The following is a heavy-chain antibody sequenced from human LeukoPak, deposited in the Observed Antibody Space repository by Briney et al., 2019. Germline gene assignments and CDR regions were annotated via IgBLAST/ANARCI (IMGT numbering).Heavy chain of an antibody. D-gene: IGHD5-24*01. CDR3: AREVEMATIGYFDY. Sequence: GGSLRLSCAASGFTFSSYAMHWVRQAPGKGLEWVAVISYDGSNKYYADSVKGRFTPSRDNSKNTLYLQMNSLRAEDTAVYYCAREVEMATIGYFDYWGQGTLVAVSS. J-gene: IGHJ4*02. V-gene: IGHV3-30*01. CDR1: GFTFSSYA. CDR2: ISYDGSNK.